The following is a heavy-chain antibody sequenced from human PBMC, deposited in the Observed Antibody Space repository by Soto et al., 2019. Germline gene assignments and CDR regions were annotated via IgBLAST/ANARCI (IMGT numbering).Heavy chain of an antibody. CDR1: GFTFRSYA. D-gene: IGHD2-15*01. V-gene: IGHV3-23*01. Sequence: RLLESGGGLIQPGGSLRLSCSAAGFTFRSYAMSWVRQAPGKGLEWVSGISGSGGSTYYADAVQGRFTISRDNSKNIWYLQMNRRRAEDTAVYYCAKDYEEVVVAAGFDPWGQGTLVTVSS. CDR2: ISGSGGST. CDR3: AKDYEEVVVAAGFDP. J-gene: IGHJ5*02.